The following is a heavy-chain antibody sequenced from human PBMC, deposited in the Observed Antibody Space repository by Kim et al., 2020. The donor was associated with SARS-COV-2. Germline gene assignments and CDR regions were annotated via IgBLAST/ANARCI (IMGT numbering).Heavy chain of an antibody. J-gene: IGHJ1*01. CDR2: ISSSSSTI. V-gene: IGHV3-48*02. Sequence: GGSLRLSCAASGFTFSSYSMNWVRQAPGKGLEWVSYISSSSSTIYYADSVKGRFTISRDNAKNSLYLQMNSLRDEDTAVYYCARDAPTRPREFFFQHWGQGTLVTVSS. D-gene: IGHD3-10*01. CDR3: ARDAPTRPREFFFQH. CDR1: GFTFSSYS.